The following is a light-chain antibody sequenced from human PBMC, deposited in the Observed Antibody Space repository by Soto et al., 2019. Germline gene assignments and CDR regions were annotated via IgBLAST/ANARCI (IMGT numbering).Light chain of an antibody. CDR3: ETWGVNTRV. CDR2: IEGSGSY. V-gene: IGLV4-60*02. CDR1: SGHSSQI. J-gene: IGLJ3*02. Sequence: QPVLTQSSSASASLGSSVKLTCTLRSGHSSQIIAWHQQHPGKAPRYLMKIEGSGSYNKGSGVPDRFSGSISGADRYLTISNLQFEDEADYYCETWGVNTRVIGGGTKLTVL.